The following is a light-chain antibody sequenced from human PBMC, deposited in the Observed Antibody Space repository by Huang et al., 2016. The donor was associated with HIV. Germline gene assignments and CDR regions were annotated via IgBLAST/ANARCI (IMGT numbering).Light chain of an antibody. CDR2: GAS. CDR3: QQYDSSPRT. V-gene: IGKV3-20*01. J-gene: IGKJ4*01. CDR1: QSVSRNY. Sequence: EILLAQSPGTLSLSPGERATLSCRASQSVSRNYLAWYQQRPGQAPKLLIYGASSRATGIPDRFSGSGSGTDFTLTISRREPEDFAVYYCQQYDSSPRTFGGGTRVEI.